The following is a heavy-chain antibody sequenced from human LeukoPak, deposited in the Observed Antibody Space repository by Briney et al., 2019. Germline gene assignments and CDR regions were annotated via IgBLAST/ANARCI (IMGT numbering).Heavy chain of an antibody. D-gene: IGHD6-19*01. CDR1: GYTFINYY. CDR2: INPSGGTT. CDR3: ARGVSGWYSSYYMDV. J-gene: IGHJ6*03. Sequence: ASVKVSCKASGYTFINYYMHWVRQAPGQGLEWMGIINPSGGTTSYAQNFQGRVTITRNTSISTAYMELSSLRSEDTAVYYCARGVSGWYSSYYMDVWGKGTTVTVSS. V-gene: IGHV1-46*01.